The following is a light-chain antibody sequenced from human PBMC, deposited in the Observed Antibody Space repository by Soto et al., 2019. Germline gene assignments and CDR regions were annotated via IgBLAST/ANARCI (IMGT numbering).Light chain of an antibody. Sequence: QSVLTQPPSASGSPGQSGTIFCTGTSSDVGGYNYVSWYQQHPGKAPKLMIYEVSKRPSGVPDRFSGSKSGNTASLTVSGLQAEDEADYYCSSYAGSNNYVFGTGTKVTVL. V-gene: IGLV2-8*01. CDR3: SSYAGSNNYV. CDR2: EVS. CDR1: SSDVGGYNY. J-gene: IGLJ1*01.